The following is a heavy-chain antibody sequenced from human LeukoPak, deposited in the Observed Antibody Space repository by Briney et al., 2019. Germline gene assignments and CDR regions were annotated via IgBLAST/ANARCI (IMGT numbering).Heavy chain of an antibody. D-gene: IGHD2-2*01. CDR2: IYYSGST. CDR3: ARQHPLVPYYYYYGMDV. Sequence: KPSETLSLTCTVSGGSISSYYWSWIRQPPGKGLEWIGYIYYSGSTNYNPSLKSRVTISVDTSKNQFSLKLSSVTAADTAVYYCARQHPLVPYYYYYGMDVWGQGTTVTVSS. CDR1: GGSISSYY. J-gene: IGHJ6*02. V-gene: IGHV4-59*08.